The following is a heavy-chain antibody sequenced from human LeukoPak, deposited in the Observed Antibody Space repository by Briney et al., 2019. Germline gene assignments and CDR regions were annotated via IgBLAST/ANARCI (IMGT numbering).Heavy chain of an antibody. Sequence: PGGSLRLSCAASGFTFSSYGMHWVRQAPGKGLEWVAVIWYDGSNKYYADSVKGRFTISRDNPKNTLYLQMNSLRAEDTAVYYCAKDGLYYYDSSGYPDYWGQGTLVTVSS. CDR2: IWYDGSNK. D-gene: IGHD3-22*01. CDR1: GFTFSSYG. CDR3: AKDGLYYYDSSGYPDY. J-gene: IGHJ4*02. V-gene: IGHV3-33*06.